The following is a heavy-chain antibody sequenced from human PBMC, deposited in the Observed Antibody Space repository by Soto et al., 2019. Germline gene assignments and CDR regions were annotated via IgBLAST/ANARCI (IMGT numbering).Heavy chain of an antibody. Sequence: GSLRLSCAASGFTFSSYWMHWVRQAPGKGLVWVSRVTTDGSSTTYADSVKGRFTISRDKAKNTLYLQMNSLRAEDTAVYYCTRDGKNSGLDFWGQGTLVTVSS. CDR2: VTTDGSST. CDR3: TRDGKNSGLDF. J-gene: IGHJ4*02. D-gene: IGHD1-26*01. CDR1: GFTFSSYW. V-gene: IGHV3-74*01.